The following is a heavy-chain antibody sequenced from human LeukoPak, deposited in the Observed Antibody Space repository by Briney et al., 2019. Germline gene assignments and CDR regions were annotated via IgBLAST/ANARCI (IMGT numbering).Heavy chain of an antibody. V-gene: IGHV3-15*01. CDR2: IKSKTDGGIT. Sequence: GGSLRLSCAASGFTFSNAWMSWVRQASGKGLEWVGRIKSKTDGGITDYAAPVKGRFTISRDDSKNTVYLQMDSLKAEDTAVYYCTTEGDYMGEILTGYYSMEGAFDIWGQGTMVTVSS. J-gene: IGHJ3*02. CDR3: TTEGDYMGEILTGYYSMEGAFDI. CDR1: GFTFSNAW. D-gene: IGHD3-9*01.